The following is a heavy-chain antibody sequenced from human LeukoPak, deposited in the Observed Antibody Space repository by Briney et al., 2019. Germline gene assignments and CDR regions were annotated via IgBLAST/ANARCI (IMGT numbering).Heavy chain of an antibody. V-gene: IGHV4-34*01. D-gene: IGHD3-22*01. CDR2: INHSGST. CDR3: ARLSHDGSGYRPDF. CDR1: GGSFSGYY. J-gene: IGHJ4*02. Sequence: SETLSLTCAVYGGSFSGYYWSWIRQPPGKGLEWIGEINHSGSTNYNPSLKSRVTISVDTSKNQFSLKLSSVSAADTAVYYCARLSHDGSGYRPDFWGQGTLVTVSS.